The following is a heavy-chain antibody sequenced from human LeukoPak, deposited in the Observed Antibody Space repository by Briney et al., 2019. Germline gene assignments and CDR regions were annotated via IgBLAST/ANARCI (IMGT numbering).Heavy chain of an antibody. V-gene: IGHV3-33*01. Sequence: GGSLRLSCAASQFPFSNQGMHWVRQAPGKGLEWVAVMWYDGSNKYYADSEKGRFTISRDNSQNTLYLQMNSLRAEDTAVYYCARDRGVSYFDYWGQGTQVTVSS. D-gene: IGHD3-10*01. CDR2: MWYDGSNK. J-gene: IGHJ4*02. CDR3: ARDRGVSYFDY. CDR1: QFPFSNQG.